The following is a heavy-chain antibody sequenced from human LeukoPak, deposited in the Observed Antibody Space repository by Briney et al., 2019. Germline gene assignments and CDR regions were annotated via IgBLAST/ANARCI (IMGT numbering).Heavy chain of an antibody. CDR2: ISGSGGST. CDR1: RFTFNNYA. Sequence: GGSLRLSCAASRFTFNNYAMSWVRQAPGKGLEWLSAISGSGGSTYYADSVRGRFTISRDNSKNTLYLQMNSLRGEDTAVYYCAKDYPSPGGFGELSGAFDIWGQGTMVTVSS. CDR3: AKDYPSPGGFGELSGAFDI. J-gene: IGHJ3*02. V-gene: IGHV3-23*01. D-gene: IGHD3-10*01.